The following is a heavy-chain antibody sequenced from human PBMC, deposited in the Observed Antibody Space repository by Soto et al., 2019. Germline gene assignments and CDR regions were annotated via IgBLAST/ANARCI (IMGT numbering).Heavy chain of an antibody. Sequence: SETLSLTCTVSGGSISSGDYYWSWIRQPPGKGLEWIGYIYYSGSTYYNPSLKSRVTISVDTSKNQFSLKLSTVTAADTAVYYCARATLRPYDFWSGASGNWFDPWGKGTLVTVSS. CDR1: GGSISSGDYY. D-gene: IGHD3-3*01. CDR2: IYYSGST. J-gene: IGHJ5*02. CDR3: ARATLRPYDFWSGASGNWFDP. V-gene: IGHV4-30-4*01.